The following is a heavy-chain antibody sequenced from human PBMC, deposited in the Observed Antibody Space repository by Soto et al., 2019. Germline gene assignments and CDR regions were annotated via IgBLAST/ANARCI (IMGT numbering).Heavy chain of an antibody. Sequence: SETLSLTCTVSGGSISSYYWSWIRQPPGKGLECIGYIYSSGNTNYNPSLKSRVTISVDTAKDQFSLKLSSVTAEDTAVYYCARKYSSSSPLDYGMDVWGQGTTATVSS. D-gene: IGHD6-6*01. CDR2: IYSSGNT. J-gene: IGHJ6*02. CDR1: GGSISSYY. V-gene: IGHV4-59*01. CDR3: ARKYSSSSPLDYGMDV.